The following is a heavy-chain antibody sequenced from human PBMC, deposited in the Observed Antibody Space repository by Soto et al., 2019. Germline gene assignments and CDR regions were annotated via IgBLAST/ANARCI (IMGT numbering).Heavy chain of an antibody. J-gene: IGHJ4*02. Sequence: EVQLVESGGGLIQPGGSLRLSCAVSGFTVSNNYMSWVRQAPGKGLEGVSVIYSGGYTAYGDSVKGRFTISRDNSKNTLNFKMNGPGADDTAFYSWGPHPGGGGYWGQGTLVTVSS. CDR3: GPHPGGGGY. CDR1: GFTVSNNY. CDR2: IYSGGYT. V-gene: IGHV3-53*01. D-gene: IGHD3-16*01.